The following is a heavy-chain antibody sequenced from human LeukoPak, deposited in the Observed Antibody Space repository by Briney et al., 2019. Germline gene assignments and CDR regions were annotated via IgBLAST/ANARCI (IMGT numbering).Heavy chain of an antibody. Sequence: ASVTLSCTASGYTFTDNYIHWVRQAPGQGLEWMGRVNPDSGGINYAQKFQGRVTMTRDTSNNKALVELRRLQSDDTATYYCARAQNYHDSSGYWDDTFDVWGHGTMITVSS. CDR2: VNPDSGGI. CDR1: GYTFTDNY. CDR3: ARAQNYHDSSGYWDDTFDV. V-gene: IGHV1-2*06. D-gene: IGHD3-22*01. J-gene: IGHJ3*01.